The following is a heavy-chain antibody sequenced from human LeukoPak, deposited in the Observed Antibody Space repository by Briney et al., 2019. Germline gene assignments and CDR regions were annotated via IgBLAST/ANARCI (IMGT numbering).Heavy chain of an antibody. CDR3: AKTRVAITFDT. J-gene: IGHJ4*02. Sequence: PSETLSLTCTVSGGSISSSSYYWGWIRQPPGKGLEWIGSIYYSGSTYYNPSLKSRVTISVDTSKNQLSLKLTSVTAADTAVYFCAKTRVAITFDTWGQGALVIVSS. V-gene: IGHV4-39*07. CDR1: GGSISSSSYY. D-gene: IGHD5-12*01. CDR2: IYYSGST.